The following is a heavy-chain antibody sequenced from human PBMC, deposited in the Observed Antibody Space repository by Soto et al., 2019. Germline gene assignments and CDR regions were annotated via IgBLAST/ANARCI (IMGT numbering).Heavy chain of an antibody. CDR2: ISLSSSYT. CDR1: GFNYDYHC. D-gene: IGHD3-10*01. V-gene: IGHV3-11*06. Sequence: PGGSLRLSCVGSGFNYDYHCMGWIRQAPGKGLEWVAYISLSSSYTNYADSVRGRFTISRENSRGSLYLQMNSLRVDDTALYYCARDRGVAAGTRNFDSWGQGTLVTVSS. J-gene: IGHJ5*01. CDR3: ARDRGVAAGTRNFDS.